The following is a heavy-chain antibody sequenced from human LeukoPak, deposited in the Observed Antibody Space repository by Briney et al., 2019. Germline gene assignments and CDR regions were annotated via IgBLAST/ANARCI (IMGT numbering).Heavy chain of an antibody. CDR1: GYTFIDYY. CDR3: ASDYYDSSGYSDY. J-gene: IGHJ4*02. CDR2: INPNSGGT. Sequence: ASVKVYCKASGYTFIDYYIHWVRQAPGQGLEWMGRINPNSGGTNYAQKFQGRVTMTRDTSISTAYMELSRLRSDDTAVYYCASDYYDSSGYSDYWGQGTLVTVSS. V-gene: IGHV1-2*06. D-gene: IGHD3-22*01.